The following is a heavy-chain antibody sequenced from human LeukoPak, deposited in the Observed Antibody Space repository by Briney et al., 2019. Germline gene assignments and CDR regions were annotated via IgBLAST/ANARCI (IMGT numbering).Heavy chain of an antibody. J-gene: IGHJ4*02. CDR2: INGGGSVT. D-gene: IGHD5-24*01. Sequence: PGGSLRLSCAASGFTFSNYWMHWVRQAPGKGLVWVSRINGGGSVTDYADSVKGRFTISRDNAKNTLYLEMNSLRAEDTAVYYCSRDLRGRDDYWGQGTLVSVSS. CDR3: SRDLRGRDDY. V-gene: IGHV3-74*01. CDR1: GFTFSNYW.